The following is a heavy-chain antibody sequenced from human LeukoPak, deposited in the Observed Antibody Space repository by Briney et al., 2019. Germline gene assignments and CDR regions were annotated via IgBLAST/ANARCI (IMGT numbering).Heavy chain of an antibody. CDR2: ISSSSSYI. J-gene: IGHJ4*02. Sequence: GGSLRLXCAASGFTFSSYSMNWVRQAPGKGLEWVSSISSSSSYIYYADSVKGRFTISRDNAKNSLYLQMSSLRAEDTAVYYCPRVSIAAAGSPGYWGQGTPVTVSS. D-gene: IGHD6-13*01. CDR3: PRVSIAAAGSPGY. CDR1: GFTFSSYS. V-gene: IGHV3-21*01.